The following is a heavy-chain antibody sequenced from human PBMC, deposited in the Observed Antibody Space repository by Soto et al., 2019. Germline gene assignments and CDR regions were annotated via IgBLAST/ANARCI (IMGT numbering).Heavy chain of an antibody. CDR2: FSGSGGST. Sequence: EVQLLESGGGLVQPGGSLRLSCAASGFTFSSYAMSWVRQAPGKGLEWVSAFSGSGGSTYYADSVEGRFTISRDNSQNTLSLPMNSLRAADTAVYSCEKDLYYYYSDVWGKGTTVTVSS. J-gene: IGHJ6*03. CDR3: EKDLYYYYSDV. V-gene: IGHV3-23*01. CDR1: GFTFSSYA.